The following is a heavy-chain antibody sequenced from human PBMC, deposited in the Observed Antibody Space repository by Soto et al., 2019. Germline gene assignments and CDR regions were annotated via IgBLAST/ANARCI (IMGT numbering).Heavy chain of an antibody. CDR2: ISGYNGNT. V-gene: IGHV1-18*01. CDR3: ARDYCSSSSCDRGAYYFDF. J-gene: IGHJ4*02. Sequence: QVQLVQSGAEVKKPGASVKVSCRASGYTFTSHAISWVRQAPGQGLEWMGWISGYNGNTKYAQKFQGRVTMSTDTSTSKAYMDLRSLRSEDTAVYYCARDYCSSSSCDRGAYYFDFWGQGTLVTVSS. CDR1: GYTFTSHA. D-gene: IGHD2-2*01.